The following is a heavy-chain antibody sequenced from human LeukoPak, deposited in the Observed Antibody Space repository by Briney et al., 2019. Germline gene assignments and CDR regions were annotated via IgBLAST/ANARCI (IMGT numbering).Heavy chain of an antibody. J-gene: IGHJ6*04. D-gene: IGHD3-16*01. CDR1: GFTFSSYW. Sequence: GGSLRLSCVASGFTFSSYWMHWVRQAPGRGLVWVSRINSNGGTTTYADSVNGRFTISRDNAKNMVYLQMNSLRAEDTAVYYCARGASLAYYVDVWGKGTTVTVSS. V-gene: IGHV3-74*01. CDR3: ARGASLAYYVDV. CDR2: INSNGGTT.